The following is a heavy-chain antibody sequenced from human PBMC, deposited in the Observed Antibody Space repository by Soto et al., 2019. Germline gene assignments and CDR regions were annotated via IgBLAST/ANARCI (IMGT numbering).Heavy chain of an antibody. CDR1: GYSFTSYW. Sequence: GESLKISCKGSGYSFTSYWIGWVRQMPGKGLEWMGIIYPGDSDTRYSPSFQGQVTISADKSISTAYLQWSSLKASDTAMYYCARLREYSSSSGGYYYYGMDVWGQGTTVTVSS. J-gene: IGHJ6*02. V-gene: IGHV5-51*01. D-gene: IGHD6-6*01. CDR2: IYPGDSDT. CDR3: ARLREYSSSSGGYYYYGMDV.